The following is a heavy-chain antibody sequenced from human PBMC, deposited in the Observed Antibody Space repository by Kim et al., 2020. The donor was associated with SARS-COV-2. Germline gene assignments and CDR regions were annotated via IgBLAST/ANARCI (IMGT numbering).Heavy chain of an antibody. CDR2: IKSKTDGGTT. CDR1: GFTFSNAW. D-gene: IGHD3-16*01. V-gene: IGHV3-15*01. CDR3: TTDRPLYGWGVY. Sequence: GGSLRLSCAASGFTFSNAWMSWVRQAPGKGLEWVGRIKSKTDGGTTDYAAPVKGRFTISRDDSKNTLYLQMNSLKTEDTAVYYCTTDRPLYGWGVYWGQGTLVTVSS. J-gene: IGHJ4*02.